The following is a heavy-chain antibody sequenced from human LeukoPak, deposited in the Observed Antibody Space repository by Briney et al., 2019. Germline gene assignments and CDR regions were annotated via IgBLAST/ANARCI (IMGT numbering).Heavy chain of an antibody. V-gene: IGHV1-18*04. J-gene: IGHJ4*02. CDR2: ISAYNGNT. CDR1: GYTFTSYG. CDR3: ARDISGYDEGYYFDY. Sequence: ASVKVSCKASGYTFTSYGISWVRQAPGQGLEWMGWISAYNGNTNYAQKLQGRVTKTTDTSTSTAYMELRSLRSDDTAVYYCARDISGYDEGYYFDYWGQGTLVTVSS. D-gene: IGHD5-12*01.